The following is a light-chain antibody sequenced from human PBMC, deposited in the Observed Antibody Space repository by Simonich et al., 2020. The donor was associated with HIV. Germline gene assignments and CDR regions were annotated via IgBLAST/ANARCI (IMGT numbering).Light chain of an antibody. Sequence: DIQMTQSPSSVSASVGDRVTITCRASQGISSWLAWYQQKPGKAPNLLIYATSSLKIGVPSRFSGSGSGTDFTLSISSLQSEDFATYCCQQSYNSPTFGPGTKVDIK. CDR2: ATS. CDR1: QGISSW. J-gene: IGKJ3*01. V-gene: IGKV1-12*01. CDR3: QQSYNSPT.